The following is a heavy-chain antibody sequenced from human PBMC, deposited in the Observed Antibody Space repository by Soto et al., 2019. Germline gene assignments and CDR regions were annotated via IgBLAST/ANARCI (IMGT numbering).Heavy chain of an antibody. CDR1: GFTFNRFN. Sequence: EVQLVESGGGLVQPGGSLRLSCAASGFTFNRFNMNWVRQAPGKGLEWVSYISGSTSTIYYADSVKGRFTISRDNAKNSLYLQMSRLRVEDTAVYYCARDPYSGDDLDLDSWCQGTLVTVSS. J-gene: IGHJ4*02. D-gene: IGHD5-12*01. CDR2: ISGSTSTI. CDR3: ARDPYSGDDLDLDS. V-gene: IGHV3-48*01.